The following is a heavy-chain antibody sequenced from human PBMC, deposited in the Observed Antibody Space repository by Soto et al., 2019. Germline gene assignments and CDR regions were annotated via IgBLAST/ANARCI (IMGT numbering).Heavy chain of an antibody. Sequence: GSLRLSCAASRCTFSNSRMHWLRQAPGKGPEWVSRVTGDGHTTQYVDSVKGRFTVSRDNAKNTLYLQMNSLRAEDTAVYYCATAEVDYWGPGTLVTVSS. J-gene: IGHJ4*02. V-gene: IGHV3-74*01. CDR1: RCTFSNSR. CDR3: ATAEVDY. CDR2: VTGDGHTT.